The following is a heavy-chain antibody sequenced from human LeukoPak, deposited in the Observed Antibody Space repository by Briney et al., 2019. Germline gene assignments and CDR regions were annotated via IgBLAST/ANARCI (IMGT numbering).Heavy chain of an antibody. Sequence: GGSLRLSCAASGFTFSSYSMNWVRQAPGKGLEWVSSISSSSSYIYYADSVKGRFTISRDNAKNSLYLQMNSLRAEDTAVYYCARDLTAAAGGFDYWGQGTLVTVSS. D-gene: IGHD6-13*01. CDR1: GFTFSSYS. J-gene: IGHJ4*02. CDR3: ARDLTAAAGGFDY. V-gene: IGHV3-21*01. CDR2: ISSSSSYI.